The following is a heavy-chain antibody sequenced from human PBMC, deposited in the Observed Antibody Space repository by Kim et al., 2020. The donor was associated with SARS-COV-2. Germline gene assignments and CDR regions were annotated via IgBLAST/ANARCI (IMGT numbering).Heavy chain of an antibody. CDR3: AKELGSGSYYAWNYYYYGIHV. D-gene: IGHD3-10*01. CDR2: ISYDGSNK. Sequence: GGSLRLSCAASGFTFSSYGMHWVRQAPGKGLEWVAVISYDGSNKYYADSVKGRFTISRDNSKNTLYLQMNSLRAEDTAVYYCAKELGSGSYYAWNYYYYGIHVGGQETTVTVSS. V-gene: IGHV3-30*18. CDR1: GFTFSSYG. J-gene: IGHJ6*02.